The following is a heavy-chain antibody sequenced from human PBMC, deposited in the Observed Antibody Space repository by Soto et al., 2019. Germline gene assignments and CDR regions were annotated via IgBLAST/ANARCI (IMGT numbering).Heavy chain of an antibody. CDR1: GYTFFTYD. CDR2: ISTYSGDT. D-gene: IGHD5-12*01. V-gene: IGHV1-18*01. J-gene: IGHJ5*02. Sequence: ASVKVSCKASGYTFFTYDMSWVGQAPGQGREWMGWISTYSGDTKYAQKFQGRVTMTTDTSTTTAYLELRSLRSDDTAVYYCARHHGPTTSENWFDPWGQGTLVTVSS. CDR3: ARHHGPTTSENWFDP.